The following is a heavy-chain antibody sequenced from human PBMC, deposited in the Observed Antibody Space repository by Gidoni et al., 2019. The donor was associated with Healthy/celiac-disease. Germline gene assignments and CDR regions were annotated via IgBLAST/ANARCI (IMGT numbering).Heavy chain of an antibody. CDR2: INSDGSST. CDR3: ARDRKNTAIVYYYGMDV. J-gene: IGHJ6*02. V-gene: IGHV3-74*01. Sequence: EVQLVESGGGIVQPGGSLRLSCAATGFTFRSHWMHWVRQAPGKGLVWVSRINSDGSSTSYADSVKGRFTISRDNAKNTLYLQMNSLRAEDTAVYYCARDRKNTAIVYYYGMDVWGQGTTVTVSS. D-gene: IGHD5-18*01. CDR1: GFTFRSHW.